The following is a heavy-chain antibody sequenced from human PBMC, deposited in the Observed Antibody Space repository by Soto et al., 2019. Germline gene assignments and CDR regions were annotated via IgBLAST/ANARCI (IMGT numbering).Heavy chain of an antibody. CDR3: ARPYEGGYSSNHHYYYALDV. V-gene: IGHV1-69*01. Sequence: QVQLVQSGAEVKKPGSSGKVSCKISGGTFSRYSISWVRQAPGQGLEWMGGIVPLFGTRNYEQKFQDRVNITTDEAATTAHMELSNLRSEDTAVYYCARPYEGGYSSNHHYYYALDVWGQGTAVTVSS. D-gene: IGHD3-22*01. CDR2: IVPLFGTR. CDR1: GGTFSRYS. J-gene: IGHJ6*02.